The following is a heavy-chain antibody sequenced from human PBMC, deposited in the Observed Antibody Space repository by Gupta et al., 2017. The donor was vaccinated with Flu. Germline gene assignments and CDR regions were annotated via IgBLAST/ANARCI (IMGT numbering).Heavy chain of an antibody. J-gene: IGHJ6*03. V-gene: IGHV3-30*18. CDR3: AKPHWFGELSFYYYLEV. CDR2: ISFDGSKK. CDR1: G. Sequence: GMHWVRQAPGKGLEWVAFISFDGSKKYHADSVKGRFTISRDNSKNTLYLQMSSLRVEDSAVYYCAKPHWFGELSFYYYLEVWGKGTTVTVS. D-gene: IGHD3-10*01.